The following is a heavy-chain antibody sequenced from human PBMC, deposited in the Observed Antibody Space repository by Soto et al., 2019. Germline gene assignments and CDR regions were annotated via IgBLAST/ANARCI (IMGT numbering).Heavy chain of an antibody. CDR1: GFTFTSSA. D-gene: IGHD5-18*01. Sequence: SVKVSCKASGFTFTSSAVQWVRQARGQRLEWIGWIVVGSGNTNYAQKFQERVTITRDMSTSTAYMELSSLRSEDTAVYYCAAAPQIQLWLDYYGMDVWGQGTTVTVSS. J-gene: IGHJ6*02. V-gene: IGHV1-58*01. CDR2: IVVGSGNT. CDR3: AAAPQIQLWLDYYGMDV.